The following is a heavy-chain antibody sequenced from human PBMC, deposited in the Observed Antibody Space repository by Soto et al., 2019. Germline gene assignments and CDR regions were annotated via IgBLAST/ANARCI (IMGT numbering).Heavy chain of an antibody. Sequence: QLQLQESGSGLVKPSQTLSLTCAVSGGSISSGGYSWSWIRQPPGKGLEWIGYIYHSGSTYYNPSLKRRGTISVDRSKNQFSLKLSSVTAADTAVYYCARAKTLGYCSGGSCSNWFDPWGQGTLVTVSS. V-gene: IGHV4-30-2*01. CDR3: ARAKTLGYCSGGSCSNWFDP. CDR2: IYHSGST. CDR1: GGSISSGGYS. D-gene: IGHD2-15*01. J-gene: IGHJ5*02.